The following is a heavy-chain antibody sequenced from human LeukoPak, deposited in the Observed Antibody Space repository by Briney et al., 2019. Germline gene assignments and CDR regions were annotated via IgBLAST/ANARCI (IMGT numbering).Heavy chain of an antibody. D-gene: IGHD6-13*01. CDR1: GFTFSSYA. Sequence: GGSLRLSCAASGFTFSSYAMHWVRQAPGKGLEWVAVISHDGTNKDYADSVKGRFTISRDNSKNTPYLQMNSLRAEDTALYYCAKGGIRWEQLDRSWFDPWGQGTLVTVSS. CDR3: AKGGIRWEQLDRSWFDP. V-gene: IGHV3-30-3*01. CDR2: ISHDGTNK. J-gene: IGHJ5*02.